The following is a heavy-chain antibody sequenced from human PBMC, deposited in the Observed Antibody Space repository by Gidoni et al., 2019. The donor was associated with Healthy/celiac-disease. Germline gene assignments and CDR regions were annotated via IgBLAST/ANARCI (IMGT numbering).Heavy chain of an antibody. J-gene: IGHJ6*02. D-gene: IGHD2-2*02. CDR2: GGTT. CDR3: TTGIVVVPAAIGAGYYGMDV. Sequence: GGTTDYAAPVKGRFTISRDDSKNTLYLQMNSLKTEDTAVYYCTTGIVVVPAAIGAGYYGMDVWGQGTTVTVSS. V-gene: IGHV3-15*01.